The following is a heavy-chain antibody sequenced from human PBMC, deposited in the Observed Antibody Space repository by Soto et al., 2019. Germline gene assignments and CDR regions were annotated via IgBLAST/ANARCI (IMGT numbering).Heavy chain of an antibody. Sequence: PGGSLRLSCLDSGLNFNNYGMNWVRQAPGKGLEWIAYISSSGGTILYADSVKGRFTISRDNAKRSMYLQMTRLRDEDSAVYYCAKDFLSGDLRGQGTLVTVAS. J-gene: IGHJ5*02. CDR1: GLNFNNYG. CDR2: ISSSGGTI. CDR3: AKDFLSGDL. V-gene: IGHV3-48*02. D-gene: IGHD3-10*01.